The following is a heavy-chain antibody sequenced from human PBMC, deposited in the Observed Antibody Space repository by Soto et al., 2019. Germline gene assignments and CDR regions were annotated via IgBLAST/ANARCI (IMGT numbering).Heavy chain of an antibody. CDR2: TSAYNGNT. CDR1: GYTFTSHG. J-gene: IGHJ5*02. Sequence: ASVKVSCKASGYTFTSHGISWVRQAPGQGLEWMGWTSAYNGNTNYAQKLQGRVTMTTDTSTSTAYMELRSLRSDDTAVNYCAGGPDYGDPGHENWFDPWGQGTLVTVSS. CDR3: AGGPDYGDPGHENWFDP. V-gene: IGHV1-18*01. D-gene: IGHD4-17*01.